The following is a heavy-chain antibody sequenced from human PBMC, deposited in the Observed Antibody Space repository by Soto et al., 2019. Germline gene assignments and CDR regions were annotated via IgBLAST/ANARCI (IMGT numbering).Heavy chain of an antibody. CDR3: AKGWGVRSHAFDI. Sequence: PGGSLRLSCAASGFTFSNYALSWVRQAPGKGLEWVSGFNGTGGNTYYPDSVKGRFTISRDNSKNTLYLQMNSLRADDTALYHCAKGWGVRSHAFDIWGQGTMVTVSS. J-gene: IGHJ3*02. CDR1: GFTFSNYA. D-gene: IGHD3-10*01. CDR2: FNGTGGNT. V-gene: IGHV3-23*01.